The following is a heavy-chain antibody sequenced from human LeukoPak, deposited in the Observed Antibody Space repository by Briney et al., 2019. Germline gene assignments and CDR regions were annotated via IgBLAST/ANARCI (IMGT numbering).Heavy chain of an antibody. V-gene: IGHV3-33*01. J-gene: IGHJ5*02. CDR3: ARGESDNWYDP. CDR2: IWYDGSNK. Sequence: PGGSLRLSCAASGFTFSSYGMHWVRQAPGKGLEWVAVIWYDGSNKYYADSVKGRFTISRDNSKNTLYLQMNSLRAEDTAVYYCARGESDNWYDPWGQGTLVTVSS. CDR1: GFTFSSYG.